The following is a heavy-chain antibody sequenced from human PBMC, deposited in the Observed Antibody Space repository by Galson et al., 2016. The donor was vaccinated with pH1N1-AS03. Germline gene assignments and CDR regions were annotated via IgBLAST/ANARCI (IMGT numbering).Heavy chain of an antibody. CDR3: ARHNEAATLSAPPDY. CDR2: IYPGDSDT. V-gene: IGHV5-51*01. CDR1: GYSFSSYW. D-gene: IGHD6-25*01. J-gene: IGHJ4*02. Sequence: QSGAEVKKPGESLKISCKGSGYSFSSYWIVWVRQMPGKGLEWMGIIYPGDSDTTYSPSFQGQVTISADKSINTAYLQWSSLKASDTAIYYCARHNEAATLSAPPDYWGQGTLVTVSS.